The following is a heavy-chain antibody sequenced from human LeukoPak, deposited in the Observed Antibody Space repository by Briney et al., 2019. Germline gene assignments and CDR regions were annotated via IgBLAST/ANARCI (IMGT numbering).Heavy chain of an antibody. CDR1: GFTVRSSY. Sequence: GGSLRLSCAACGFTVRSSYMGWVPQAPGKGLEWVSVIYSGGSTYYAESVQGRFTISRDNFKNNLYLQMNSLRVEDTAVDYCAKQWSSGAATVDAFNIWCWGTRVTVSS. CDR3: AKQWSSGAATVDAFNI. V-gene: IGHV3-53*01. J-gene: IGHJ3*02. D-gene: IGHD2-8*01. CDR2: IYSGGST.